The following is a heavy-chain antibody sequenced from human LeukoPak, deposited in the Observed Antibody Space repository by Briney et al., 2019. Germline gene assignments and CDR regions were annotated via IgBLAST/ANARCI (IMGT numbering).Heavy chain of an antibody. CDR3: ARTYYVWGSYRFDY. D-gene: IGHD3-16*02. CDR2: IYYSGST. Sequence: PSETLSLTCTVSGGSISSYYWSWIRQPPGKGLEWIGYIYYSGSTNYNPSLKSRVTISVDTSKNQFSLKLSSVTAADTAVYYCARTYYVWGSYRFDYWGQGTLVTVSS. J-gene: IGHJ4*02. CDR1: GGSISSYY. V-gene: IGHV4-59*01.